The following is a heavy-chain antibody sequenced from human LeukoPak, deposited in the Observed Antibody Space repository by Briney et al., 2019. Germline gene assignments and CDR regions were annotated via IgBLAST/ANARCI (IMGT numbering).Heavy chain of an antibody. V-gene: IGHV1-46*04. CDR2: IDPGGGST. D-gene: IGHD5-24*01. J-gene: IGHJ3*02. CDR1: GYIFSNYY. Sequence: ASVKVSCKASGYIFSNYYMHWVRQAPGQGLEWMGMIDPGGGSTSYAQKLRGRVTMTRDKSTSTVYMELSSLRSEDTAVYYCARDRGPSRWQQLIGFDIWGQGTMVSVSS. CDR3: ARDRGPSRWQQLIGFDI.